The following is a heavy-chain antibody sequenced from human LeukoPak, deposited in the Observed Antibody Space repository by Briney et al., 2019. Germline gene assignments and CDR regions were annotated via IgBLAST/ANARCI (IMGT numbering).Heavy chain of an antibody. Sequence: NSGGSLRLSCAASGFTFSDDYMNWIRQAPGKGLEWVSYISSSGSTIFYADSVKGRFTISRDNAKNLLYLQMNSLRAGDTAVYYCARALLEQQDYWGQGTLVTVSS. CDR3: ARALLEQQDY. V-gene: IGHV3-11*01. D-gene: IGHD1/OR15-1a*01. CDR1: GFTFSDDY. CDR2: ISSSGSTI. J-gene: IGHJ4*02.